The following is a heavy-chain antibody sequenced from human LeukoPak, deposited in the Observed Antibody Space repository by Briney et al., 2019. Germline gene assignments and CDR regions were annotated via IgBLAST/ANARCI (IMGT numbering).Heavy chain of an antibody. V-gene: IGHV4-34*01. Sequence: PSETLSLTCAVYGGSFSGYYWSWIRQPPGKGLEWIGEINHSGSTNYNPSLKSRVTISVDTSKNQFSLKLSSVTAADTAVYYCARVSPRMVRGVTYYFDYWGQGTLVTVSS. CDR1: GGSFSGYY. D-gene: IGHD3-10*01. J-gene: IGHJ4*02. CDR3: ARVSPRMVRGVTYYFDY. CDR2: INHSGST.